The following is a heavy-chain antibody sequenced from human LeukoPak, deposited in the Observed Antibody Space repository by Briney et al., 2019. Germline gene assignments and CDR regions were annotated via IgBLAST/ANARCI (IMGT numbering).Heavy chain of an antibody. CDR1: GFTFSSYW. CDR3: AGGSYYFDY. D-gene: IGHD1-26*01. Sequence: PGGSLRLSCAASGFTFSSYWMHWVRQAPGKGLVWVSRINSDGSTTSYADSVKGRITISRDNAKNTMYLQMNSLRAEDTAVYYCAGGSYYFDYWGQGTLVTVSS. V-gene: IGHV3-74*01. J-gene: IGHJ4*02. CDR2: INSDGSTT.